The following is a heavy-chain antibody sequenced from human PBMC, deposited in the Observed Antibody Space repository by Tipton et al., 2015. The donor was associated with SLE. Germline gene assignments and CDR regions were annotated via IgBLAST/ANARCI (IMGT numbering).Heavy chain of an antibody. J-gene: IGHJ1*01. CDR1: GFVFSNFG. CDR3: AKDLVETTGIREGSEYFQH. Sequence: SLRLSCAASGFVFSNFGMHWVRRAPGKGLEWVAFIRYDGTNKYYADSVKGRFSISRDNSKNTLYLQMNSLRAEDTAVYYCAKDLVETTGIREGSEYFQHWGQCTLVTVSS. CDR2: IRYDGTNK. D-gene: IGHD1-1*01. V-gene: IGHV3-30*02.